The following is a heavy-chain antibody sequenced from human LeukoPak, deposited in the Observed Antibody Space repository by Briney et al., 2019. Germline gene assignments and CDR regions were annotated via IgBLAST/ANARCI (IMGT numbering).Heavy chain of an antibody. CDR3: ASSYYYGSGSLYYYGMDV. CDR1: GGSFSGYY. Sequence: MSSETLSLTCAVYGGSFSGYYWSWIRQPPGKGLEWIGEINHSGSTNYNPSLKSRVTISVDTSKNQFSLKLSSVTAADTAVYYCASSYYYGSGSLYYYGMDVWGQGTTVTVSS. CDR2: INHSGST. D-gene: IGHD3-10*01. J-gene: IGHJ6*02. V-gene: IGHV4-34*01.